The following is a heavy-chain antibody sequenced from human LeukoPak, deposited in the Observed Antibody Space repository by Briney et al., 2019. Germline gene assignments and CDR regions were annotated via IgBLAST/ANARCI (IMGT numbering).Heavy chain of an antibody. CDR1: GFTVSSHY. Sequence: GSLRLSFAASGFTVSSHYMTWVRQPPGKGLDWVSVIYSGGSTYYADSVKGRFTISRDNSKNTLYLQMNSLRAEDTAVYYCARGSQWIQLWPPWYYYMDVWGKGTTVTVSS. V-gene: IGHV3-66*01. CDR2: IYSGGST. J-gene: IGHJ6*03. D-gene: IGHD5-18*01. CDR3: ARGSQWIQLWPPWYYYMDV.